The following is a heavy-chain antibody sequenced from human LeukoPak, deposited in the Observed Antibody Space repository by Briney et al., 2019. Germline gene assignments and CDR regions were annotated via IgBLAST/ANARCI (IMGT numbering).Heavy chain of an antibody. CDR3: ARVVRGAVTSNCFDP. D-gene: IGHD4-17*01. Sequence: PSATLTLTCTVSGGTLNDYYWTWIRQAPGKGLEWLGYISNSGTTDYNPPLKSRGTMSVDTSKNAFSPKVTSVTAVDTAMYYCARVVRGAVTSNCFDPWGQGTLVTVSS. J-gene: IGHJ5*02. CDR2: ISNSGTT. CDR1: GGTLNDYY. V-gene: IGHV4-59*01.